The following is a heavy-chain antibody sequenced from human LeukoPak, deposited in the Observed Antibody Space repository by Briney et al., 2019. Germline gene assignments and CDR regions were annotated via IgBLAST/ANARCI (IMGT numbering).Heavy chain of an antibody. D-gene: IGHD3-9*01. CDR2: ISSRSSYV. CDR1: GFTFRSYY. J-gene: IGHJ4*02. Sequence: GGSLRLSCAASGFTFRSYYMNWVRQAPGKGLEWVSTISSRSSYVFYADSVKGRFFISRDNANNSLDLQMNSLRAEDTAVYYCALNYDILTGTSGVFNYWGQGTLVTVSS. CDR3: ALNYDILTGTSGVFNY. V-gene: IGHV3-21*06.